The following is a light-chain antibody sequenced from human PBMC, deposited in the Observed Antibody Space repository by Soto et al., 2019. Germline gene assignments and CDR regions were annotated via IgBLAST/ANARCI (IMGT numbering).Light chain of an antibody. CDR1: QSVSSSF. CDR3: QQYGSSRLT. J-gene: IGKJ3*01. Sequence: EIVLTQSPGTLSFSPGERATLSCRASQSVSSSFLAWYQQKPGQAPRLLIYGASSRATGIPDRFSGSGSGTDFTLTISRLEPEDFAVYYCQQYGSSRLTFGPGTKVDIK. CDR2: GAS. V-gene: IGKV3-20*01.